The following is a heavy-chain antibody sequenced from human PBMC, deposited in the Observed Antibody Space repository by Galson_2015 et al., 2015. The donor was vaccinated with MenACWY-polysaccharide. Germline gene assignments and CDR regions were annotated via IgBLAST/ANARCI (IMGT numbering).Heavy chain of an antibody. CDR2: IQYDGSKI. D-gene: IGHD2-15*01. J-gene: IGHJ3*02. Sequence: SLRLSCAASESRFSNSGMHWVRQAPGKGLEWVAVIQYDGSKIVYADSVKGRFTISRDNSKNTVFLEMNTLGAEDTAVYYCAREGSRIVFHAFDTWGQGTMVTVSS. CDR1: ESRFSNSG. V-gene: IGHV3-33*01. CDR3: AREGSRIVFHAFDT.